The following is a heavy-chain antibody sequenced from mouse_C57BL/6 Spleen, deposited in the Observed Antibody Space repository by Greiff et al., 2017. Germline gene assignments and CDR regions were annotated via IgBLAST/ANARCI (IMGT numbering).Heavy chain of an antibody. Sequence: EVKLVESGGDLVKPGGSLKLSCAASGFTFSSYGMSWVRQTPDKRLEWVATISSGGSYTYYPDSVKGRFTISRDTAKNTLYLQMSSLKSEDTAMYYCARGGTLDVWGTGTTVTVSS. CDR1: GFTFSSYG. V-gene: IGHV5-6*01. J-gene: IGHJ1*03. CDR3: ARGGTLDV. CDR2: ISSGGSYT. D-gene: IGHD2-14*01.